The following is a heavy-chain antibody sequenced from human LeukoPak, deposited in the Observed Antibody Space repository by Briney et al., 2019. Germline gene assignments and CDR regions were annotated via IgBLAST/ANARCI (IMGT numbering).Heavy chain of an antibody. CDR2: IYHSGST. D-gene: IGHD6-13*01. CDR3: AREDRQQQPLHDY. J-gene: IGHJ4*02. CDR1: GGSISSGGYY. Sequence: SETLSLTCTVSGGSISSGGYYWSWIRQHPGKGLEWIGSIYHSGSTYYNPSLKSRVTISVDTSKNQFSLKLSSVTAADTAVYYCAREDRQQQPLHDYWGQGTLVTVSS. V-gene: IGHV4-39*07.